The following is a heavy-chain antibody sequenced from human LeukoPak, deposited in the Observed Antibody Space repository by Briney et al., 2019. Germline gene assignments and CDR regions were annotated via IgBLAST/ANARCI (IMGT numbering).Heavy chain of an antibody. CDR2: IYYSGST. CDR1: GGSISSYY. V-gene: IGHV4-59*01. J-gene: IGHJ5*02. Sequence: PSETLSLTCTVSGGSISSYYWSWIRQPPGKGVEWIGYIYYSGSTNYNPSLKSRVTISVDTSKNQFSLKLSSVTAADTAVYYCARDMEMATSANWFDPWGQGILVTVSS. CDR3: ARDMEMATSANWFDP. D-gene: IGHD5-24*01.